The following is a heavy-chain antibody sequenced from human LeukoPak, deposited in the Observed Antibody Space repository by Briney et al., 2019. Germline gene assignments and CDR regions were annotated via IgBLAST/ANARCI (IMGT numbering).Heavy chain of an antibody. CDR2: IYYSGST. D-gene: IGHD7-27*01. J-gene: IGHJ4*02. V-gene: IGHV4-59*01. CDR1: GGSISSYY. Sequence: PSETLSLTCTVSGGSISSYYWYWIRQPPGKGLEWIGYIYYSGSTNNNPSLKSRVTISIDTSKNQFSLKLNSVTAADTAVYYCAGGSGYFDYWGQGTLVTVSS. CDR3: AGGSGYFDY.